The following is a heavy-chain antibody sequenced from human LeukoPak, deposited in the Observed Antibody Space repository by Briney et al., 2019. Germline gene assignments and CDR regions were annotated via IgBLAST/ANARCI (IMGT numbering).Heavy chain of an antibody. CDR1: GYTFTSYY. CDR3: ARVYYDAFDI. Sequence: ASVKVSCKASGYTFTSYYMHWVRQAPGQGLEWMGIINPSGGSTSYAQKFQGRVTMTRDTSISTAYMELSRLRSDDTAVYYCARVYYDAFDIWGQGTMVTVSS. V-gene: IGHV1-46*01. CDR2: INPSGGST. J-gene: IGHJ3*02. D-gene: IGHD3-10*01.